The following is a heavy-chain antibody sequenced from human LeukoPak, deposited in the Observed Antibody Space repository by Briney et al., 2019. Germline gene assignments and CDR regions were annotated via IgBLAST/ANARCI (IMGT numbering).Heavy chain of an antibody. Sequence: SETLSLTCTVSGGSISSSSYYRGWIRQPPGKGLEWIGGIYYSGSTYYNPSLKSRVTISVDTSKNQFSLKLSSVTAADTAVYYCARRSGWLRSAEYYFDYWGQGTLVTVSS. CDR3: ARRSGWLRSAEYYFDY. CDR2: IYYSGST. D-gene: IGHD5-12*01. J-gene: IGHJ4*02. V-gene: IGHV4-39*01. CDR1: GGSISSSSYY.